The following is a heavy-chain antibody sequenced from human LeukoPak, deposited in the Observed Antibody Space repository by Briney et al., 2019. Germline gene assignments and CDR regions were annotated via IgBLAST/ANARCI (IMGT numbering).Heavy chain of an antibody. J-gene: IGHJ4*02. CDR2: INPNSGGT. CDR3: ARALRFLEWFYDY. D-gene: IGHD3-3*01. V-gene: IGHV1-2*02. CDR1: GYTFTGYY. Sequence: ASVKVSCKASGYTFTGYYMHWVRQAPGQGFEWMGWINPNSGGTNYAQKFQGRVTMTRDTSISTAYMELSRLRSDDTAVYYCARALRFLEWFYDYWGQGTLVTVSS.